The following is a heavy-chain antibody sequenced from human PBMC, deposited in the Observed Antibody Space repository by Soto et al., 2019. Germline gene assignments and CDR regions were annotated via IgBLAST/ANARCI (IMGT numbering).Heavy chain of an antibody. CDR3: ASGVLH. Sequence: QVQLQESGPGLVQPSQTLSLTCTVSGGSISSDGYYWSRIRQHPGTGLEGIGHISYSGSTYYNTSLKSRVTISVDTSRNQFSVIVNSVTAADTAVYYGASGVLHWGQGTLVTVSS. D-gene: IGHD3-16*01. V-gene: IGHV4-31*03. J-gene: IGHJ4*01. CDR2: ISYSGST. CDR1: GGSISSDGYY.